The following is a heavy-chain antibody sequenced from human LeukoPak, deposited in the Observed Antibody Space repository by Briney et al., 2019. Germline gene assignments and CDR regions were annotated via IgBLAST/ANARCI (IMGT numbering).Heavy chain of an antibody. Sequence: ASVKVSCKASGYTFTGYYMHWVRQAPGQGLEWMEWINPNSGGTNYAQKFQGRVTMTRDTSISTAYMELSRLRSDDTAVYYCASYNWNDEYYYYGMDVWGQGTTVTVSS. D-gene: IGHD1-1*01. J-gene: IGHJ6*02. CDR1: GYTFTGYY. CDR2: INPNSGGT. CDR3: ASYNWNDEYYYYGMDV. V-gene: IGHV1-2*02.